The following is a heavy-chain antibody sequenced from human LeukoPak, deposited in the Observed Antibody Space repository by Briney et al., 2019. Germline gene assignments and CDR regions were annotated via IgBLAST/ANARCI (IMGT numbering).Heavy chain of an antibody. CDR3: AREETYYYDSSDFREYDY. D-gene: IGHD3-22*01. Sequence: GGSLRLSCAASGFTFSSYSMNWVRQAPGKGLEWVSSISSSSSYIYYADSVKGRFTISRDNAKNSLYLQMNSLRAEDTAVYYCAREETYYYDSSDFREYDYWGQGTLVTVSS. CDR1: GFTFSSYS. J-gene: IGHJ4*02. V-gene: IGHV3-21*01. CDR2: ISSSSSYI.